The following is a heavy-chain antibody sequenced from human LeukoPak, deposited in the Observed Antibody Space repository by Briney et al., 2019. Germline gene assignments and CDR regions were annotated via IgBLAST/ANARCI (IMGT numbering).Heavy chain of an antibody. CDR1: GYTFTTYY. V-gene: IGHV1-46*01. D-gene: IGHD2-2*01. J-gene: IGHJ5*02. CDR2: ISPSGGST. CDR3: ARDGRYCGSTSCRLNWFDP. Sequence: GASVKVSCKASGYTFTTYYMHWVRQAPGQGLEWMGIISPSGGSTSYAQRFQGRVTMTRDTSTSTIYMELSSLRSEDTAVYYCARDGRYCGSTSCRLNWFDPWGQGTLVTVSS.